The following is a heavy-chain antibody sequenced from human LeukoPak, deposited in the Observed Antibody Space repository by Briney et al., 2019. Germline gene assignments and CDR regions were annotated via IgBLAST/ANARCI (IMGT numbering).Heavy chain of an antibody. D-gene: IGHD4-17*01. CDR2: IWYDGSNK. J-gene: IGHJ4*02. CDR1: GFTFSSYA. V-gene: IGHV3-33*08. Sequence: PGRSLRLSCAASGFTFSSYAMHWVRQAPGKGLEWVAVIWYDGSNKYYADSVKGRFTISRDNSKNTLYLQMNSLRAEDTAVYYCARGFGGDYEFDYWGQGTLVTVSS. CDR3: ARGFGGDYEFDY.